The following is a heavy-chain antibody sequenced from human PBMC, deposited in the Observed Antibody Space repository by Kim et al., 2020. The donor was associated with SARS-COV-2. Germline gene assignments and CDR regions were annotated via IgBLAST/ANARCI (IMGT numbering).Heavy chain of an antibody. V-gene: IGHV1-8*01. Sequence: FQGRVTMTRNTSISTAYMELSSLRSEDTAVYYCARDDLGVRSVTSLDYWGQGTLVTVSS. D-gene: IGHD4-17*01. J-gene: IGHJ4*02. CDR3: ARDDLGVRSVTSLDY.